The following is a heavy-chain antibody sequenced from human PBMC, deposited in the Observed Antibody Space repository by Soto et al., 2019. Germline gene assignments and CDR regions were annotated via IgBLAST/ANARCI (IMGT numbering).Heavy chain of an antibody. CDR1: GGTFSSYA. CDR2: IIPIFGTA. J-gene: IGHJ4*02. Sequence: SVKVSCKASGGTFSSYAISWVRQAPGQGVEWMGGIIPIFGTANYAQKFQGRVTITADESTSTAYMELSSLRSEDTAVYYCARVGAYYYDSSGYRPFDYWGQGXLVTVSS. D-gene: IGHD3-22*01. CDR3: ARVGAYYYDSSGYRPFDY. V-gene: IGHV1-69*13.